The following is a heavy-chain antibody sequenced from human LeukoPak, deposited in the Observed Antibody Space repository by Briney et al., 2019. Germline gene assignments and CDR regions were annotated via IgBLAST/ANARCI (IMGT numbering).Heavy chain of an antibody. V-gene: IGHV3-23*01. Sequence: GGSLRLSCAASGFTFSTYAMSRVRQIPGKGLEWVSAIGGSDDGTYYADSVKGRFTISRDNSRNTLYLQMNTLRAEDTAVYFCAKSPVSSCRGSFCYPFDYWGQGNLVTVSS. CDR1: GFTFSTYA. CDR3: AKSPVSSCRGSFCYPFDY. CDR2: IGGSDDGT. D-gene: IGHD2-15*01. J-gene: IGHJ4*02.